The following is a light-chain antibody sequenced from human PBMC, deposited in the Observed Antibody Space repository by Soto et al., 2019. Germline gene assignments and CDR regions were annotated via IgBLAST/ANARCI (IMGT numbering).Light chain of an antibody. CDR1: QSVASN. CDR3: QQYHNWPPQYT. CDR2: GAS. V-gene: IGKV3-15*01. Sequence: EIVMTQSPASLSVSPGDGATLSCRASQSVASNVAWYQQKPGQGPRLLIHGASTRAVGVPARFSGSGSGTDFTLTISSLQSEDFAVYYCQQYHNWPPQYTFGQGTNVQIK. J-gene: IGKJ2*01.